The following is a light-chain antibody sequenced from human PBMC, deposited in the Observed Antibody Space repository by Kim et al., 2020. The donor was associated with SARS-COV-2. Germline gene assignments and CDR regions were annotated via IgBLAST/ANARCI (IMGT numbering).Light chain of an antibody. V-gene: IGKV3-20*01. CDR2: GAS. CDR1: QSVSSSY. J-gene: IGKJ2*01. Sequence: TLSLSPGERATHSCRASQSVSSSYLAWYQQKPGQAPRLLIYGASSRATGIPDRFSGSGSGTDFTLTISRLEPEDFAVYYCQQYGSSFGQGTKLEIK. CDR3: QQYGSS.